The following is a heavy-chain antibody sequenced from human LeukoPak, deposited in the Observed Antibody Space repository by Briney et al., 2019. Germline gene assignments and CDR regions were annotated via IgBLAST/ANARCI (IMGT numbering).Heavy chain of an antibody. CDR2: ISSSSSYI. CDR3: ARDSLPRGYSYALGY. V-gene: IGHV3-21*01. CDR1: GFTFSSYS. D-gene: IGHD5-18*01. J-gene: IGHJ4*02. Sequence: GGSLRLSCAASGFTFSSYSMNWVRQAPGKGLEWVSSISSSSSYIYYADSVKGRFTISRDNAKNSLYLQMNSLRAEDTAVYYCARDSLPRGYSYALGYWGQGTLVTVSS.